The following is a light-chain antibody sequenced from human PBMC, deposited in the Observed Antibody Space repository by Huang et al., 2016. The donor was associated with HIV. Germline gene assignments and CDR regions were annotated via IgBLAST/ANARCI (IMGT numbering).Light chain of an antibody. CDR2: KAS. J-gene: IGKJ1*01. V-gene: IGKV1-5*03. CDR3: QQYNSYRT. Sequence: DIQMTQSPSTLSASVGDRVTITCRARQSISNYLAWYQQKPGKAPKLRIYKASTLESGVPSRFIGSGSGTEFTLTISSLQPDDFATYYCQQYNSYRTFGQGTKVEIK. CDR1: QSISNY.